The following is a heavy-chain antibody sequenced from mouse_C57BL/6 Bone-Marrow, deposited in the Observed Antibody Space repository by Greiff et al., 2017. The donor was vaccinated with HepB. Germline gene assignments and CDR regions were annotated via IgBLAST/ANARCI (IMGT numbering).Heavy chain of an antibody. V-gene: IGHV5-4*01. D-gene: IGHD2-2*01. J-gene: IGHJ4*01. CDR1: GFTFSSYA. Sequence: EVKLEESGGGLVKPGGSLKLSCAASGFTFSSYAMSWVRQTPEKRLEWVATISDGGSYTYYPDNVKGRFTISRDNAKNNLYLQMSHLKSEDTAMYYCARDKRGYDVDYYAMDYWGQGTSVTVSS. CDR2: ISDGGSYT. CDR3: ARDKRGYDVDYYAMDY.